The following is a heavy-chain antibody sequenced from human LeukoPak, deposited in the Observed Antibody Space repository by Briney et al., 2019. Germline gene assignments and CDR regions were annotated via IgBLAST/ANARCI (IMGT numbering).Heavy chain of an antibody. V-gene: IGHV1-18*04. CDR2: INCYNGNT. J-gene: IGHJ4*02. D-gene: IGHD6-13*01. CDR1: GYTFTSYG. CDR3: ARDLGALSSSWYYLSYY. Sequence: ASVKVSCKASGYTFTSYGISWVRQAPGQGLEWMGWINCYNGNTKYSQKIQGRVTMTKDTSTSTVYMELRSLRSDDTAVYYCARDLGALSSSWYYLSYYWGQGTLVTVSS.